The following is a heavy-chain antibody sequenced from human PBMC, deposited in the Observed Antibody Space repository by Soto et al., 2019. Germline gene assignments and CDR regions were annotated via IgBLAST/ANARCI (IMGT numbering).Heavy chain of an antibody. Sequence: QVQLVQSGAEVKKPGASVKVSCKASGYTFTSYGISWVRQAPGQGLEWMGWISAYNGNTNYAQKLQGRVTMLTERSTNTVNMELEGLRTDDTAVYYCARDNPNAFYDFWSGYYSDYFCFWGQGPLVTVSS. V-gene: IGHV1-18*01. CDR3: ARDNPNAFYDFWSGYYSDYFCF. D-gene: IGHD3-3*01. CDR2: ISAYNGNT. CDR1: GYTFTSYG. J-gene: IGHJ4*02.